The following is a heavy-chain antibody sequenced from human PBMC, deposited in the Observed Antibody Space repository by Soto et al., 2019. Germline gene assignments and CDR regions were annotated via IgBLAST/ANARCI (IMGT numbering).Heavy chain of an antibody. CDR1: GSTVSSYA. J-gene: IGHJ4*01. V-gene: IGHV1-69*13. D-gene: IGHD3-22*01. CDR2: ITPIFGTA. CDR3: ARGTTYYYDSSGYWDFDY. Sequence: SVKVSCKASGSTVSSYAISGVRQAPGQGLEWMGGITPIFGTANYAQKFQGRVTITADESTSTAYMELSSLRSEDTAVYYCARGTTYYYDSSGYWDFDYWG.